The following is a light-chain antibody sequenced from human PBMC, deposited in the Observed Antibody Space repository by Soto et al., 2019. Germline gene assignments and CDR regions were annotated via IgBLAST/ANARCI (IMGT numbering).Light chain of an antibody. V-gene: IGKV3-20*01. CDR2: GAS. CDR3: QQHGRSQT. Sequence: IVLTQSPGTLSLSPGERATLSCRASQSVSSTFLAWYQQKPGQAPRLLIYGASSRATGIPDRFSGSGSGTDFTLTISRLEPEDFAVYYCQQHGRSQTFGGGTKVDIK. J-gene: IGKJ4*01. CDR1: QSVSSTF.